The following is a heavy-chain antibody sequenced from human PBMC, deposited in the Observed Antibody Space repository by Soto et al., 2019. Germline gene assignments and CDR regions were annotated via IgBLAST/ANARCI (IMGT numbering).Heavy chain of an antibody. Sequence: ASVKVSCKASGYTFTSYAMHWVRQAPGQRLEWMGWINAGNGNTKYSQKFQGRVTITRDTSASTAYMELSSLRSEDTAVYYCARDSLLRGVPAAVYYYYYMDVWGKGTTVTVSS. CDR2: INAGNGNT. D-gene: IGHD2-2*01. CDR1: GYTFTSYA. V-gene: IGHV1-3*01. CDR3: ARDSLLRGVPAAVYYYYYMDV. J-gene: IGHJ6*03.